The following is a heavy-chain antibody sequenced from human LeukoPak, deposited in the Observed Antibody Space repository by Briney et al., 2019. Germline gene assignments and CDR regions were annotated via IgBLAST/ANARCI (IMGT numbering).Heavy chain of an antibody. CDR1: GYTFTSHY. CDR3: ARGGVAATYYFDY. D-gene: IGHD5-12*01. V-gene: IGHV1-46*01. Sequence: ASVKVSCKASGYTFTSHYIHWVRHAPGQGLEWMGMISPSGGSTSYPQKFRGRVTMTRDTSTSTVYMELSSLSSEDTAVYFCARGGVAATYYFDYWGQGTLVTVSS. J-gene: IGHJ4*02. CDR2: ISPSGGST.